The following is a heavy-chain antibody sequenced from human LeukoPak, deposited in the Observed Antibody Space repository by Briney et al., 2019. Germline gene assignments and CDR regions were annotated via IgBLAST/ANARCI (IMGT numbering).Heavy chain of an antibody. J-gene: IGHJ4*02. V-gene: IGHV3-23*01. CDR2: ISGSGGTT. CDR3: ARDPPEGVDY. CDR1: GFTFSSYA. Sequence: PGGSLRLSCAASGFTFSSYAMSWVRQAPGQGLEWVSAISGSGGTTYHADSVKGRFTISRDNAKNSLYLQMNSLRAEDTAVYYCARDPPEGVDYWGQGTLVTVSS. D-gene: IGHD1-14*01.